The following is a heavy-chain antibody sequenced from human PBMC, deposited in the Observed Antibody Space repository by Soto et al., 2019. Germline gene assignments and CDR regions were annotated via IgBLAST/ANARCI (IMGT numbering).Heavy chain of an antibody. V-gene: IGHV3-48*01. Sequence: EVQLVESGGALVQPGGSLRLSCSASGLTLSYYSMNWLRQAPGKGLEWVSYISSSSSTIYYADSVKGRFTISRDNAKNSLFLQMNSLRAEDTAIYYCARGEGWFDPWGQGTLVTVSS. CDR2: ISSSSSTI. CDR1: GLTLSYYS. D-gene: IGHD1-26*01. J-gene: IGHJ5*02. CDR3: ARGEGWFDP.